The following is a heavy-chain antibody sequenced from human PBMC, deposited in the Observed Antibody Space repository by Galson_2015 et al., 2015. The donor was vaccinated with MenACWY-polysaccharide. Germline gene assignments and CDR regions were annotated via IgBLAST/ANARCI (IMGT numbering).Heavy chain of an antibody. Sequence: SLRLSCAASGFRFTDYGMHWVRQAPGKGLEWVAMTSYDERSQYYVDSVKGRFTISRDNSKNTLYLQMSSLRVDDTALYYCAKISSSANYGSNSGVNHVDYWGKGTLVTVSS. V-gene: IGHV3-30*18. J-gene: IGHJ4*02. CDR1: GFRFTDYG. D-gene: IGHD4-23*01. CDR3: AKISSSANYGSNSGVNHVDY. CDR2: TSYDERSQ.